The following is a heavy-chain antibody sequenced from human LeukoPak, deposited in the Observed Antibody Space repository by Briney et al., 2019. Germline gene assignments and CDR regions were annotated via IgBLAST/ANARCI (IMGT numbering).Heavy chain of an antibody. D-gene: IGHD2-2*01. V-gene: IGHV1-69*01. CDR2: IIPIFGTA. Sequence: SVKVSCKASGGTFSSYAISWVRQAPGQGLEWMGGIIPIFGTANYAQKFQGRVTITADESTSTAYMKLSSLRSENTAVYYCARAPAWGYCSSTSCYGWFDPWGQGTLVTVSS. CDR3: ARAPAWGYCSSTSCYGWFDP. J-gene: IGHJ5*02. CDR1: GGTFSSYA.